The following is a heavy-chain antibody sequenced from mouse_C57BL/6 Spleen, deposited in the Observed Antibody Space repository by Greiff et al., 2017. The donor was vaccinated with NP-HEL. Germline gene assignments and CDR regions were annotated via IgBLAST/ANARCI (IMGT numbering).Heavy chain of an antibody. J-gene: IGHJ2*01. D-gene: IGHD1-1*01. CDR2: IYPGDGDT. CDR1: GYAFSSSW. Sequence: VQLQQSGPELVKPGASVKISCKASGYAFSSSWMHWVKQRPGKGLEWLGRIYPGDGDTNYNGKFKGKATLTADKSSSTAYMQLSSLTSEDSAVYFCARSYYYGSSDADYWGQGTTLTVSS. CDR3: ARSYYYGSSDADY. V-gene: IGHV1-82*01.